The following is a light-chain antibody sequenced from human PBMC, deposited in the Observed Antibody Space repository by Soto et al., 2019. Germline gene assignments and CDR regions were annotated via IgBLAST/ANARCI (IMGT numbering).Light chain of an antibody. CDR3: HQYGSSPYT. J-gene: IGKJ2*01. V-gene: IGKV3-20*01. Sequence: EIVLTQSLDTLSLSPGERATLSCRASQSVSSNYLAWYQQKPGQAPRLVIYGAASRATGIPDRFSGSGSGTDFTLTISRLEPEDFAVYYCHQYGSSPYTFGQGTKLEIK. CDR2: GAA. CDR1: QSVSSNY.